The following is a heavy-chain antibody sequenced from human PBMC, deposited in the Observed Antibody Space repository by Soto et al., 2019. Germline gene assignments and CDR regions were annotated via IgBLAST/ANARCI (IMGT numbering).Heavy chain of an antibody. D-gene: IGHD2-8*01. CDR1: GVTFSNAW. J-gene: IGHJ4*02. Sequence: GGSLRLSCAASGVTFSNAWMSWVRQAPGKGLEWVGRIQSKTDGGTTDYAAPVKGRFTISRDDSKNTLYLQMNSLKTEDTAVYYCTTGFVEDTVPHIHYWGQGTLVTVSS. CDR3: TTGFVEDTVPHIHY. CDR2: IQSKTDGGTT. V-gene: IGHV3-15*01.